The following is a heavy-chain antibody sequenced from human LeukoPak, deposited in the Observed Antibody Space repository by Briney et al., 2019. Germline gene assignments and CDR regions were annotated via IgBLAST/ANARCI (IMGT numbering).Heavy chain of an antibody. CDR2: ISAYNGNT. CDR3: ARELLGYCSSTSCPRVGWFDP. V-gene: IGHV1-18*01. D-gene: IGHD2-2*01. Sequence: PGASVTVSCKASGYTFTSYGISWVRQAPGQGLEWMGWISAYNGNTNYAQKLQGRVTMTTDTSTSTAYMELRSLRSDDTAVYYCARELLGYCSSTSCPRVGWFDPWGQGTLVTVSS. J-gene: IGHJ5*02. CDR1: GYTFTSYG.